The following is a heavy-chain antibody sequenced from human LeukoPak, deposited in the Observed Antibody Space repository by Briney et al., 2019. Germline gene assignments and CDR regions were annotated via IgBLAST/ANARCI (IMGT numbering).Heavy chain of an antibody. CDR1: GYTFTGYY. Sequence: ASVKVSCKASGYTFTGYYMHWVRQAPGQGLEWMGWINPNSGGTNYAQKFQGRVTMTRDTSISTAYMELSRLRSDDTAVYYCARDRLAARGTSDYWGQGTLVTVSS. J-gene: IGHJ4*02. V-gene: IGHV1-2*02. CDR3: ARDRLAARGTSDY. D-gene: IGHD6-6*01. CDR2: INPNSGGT.